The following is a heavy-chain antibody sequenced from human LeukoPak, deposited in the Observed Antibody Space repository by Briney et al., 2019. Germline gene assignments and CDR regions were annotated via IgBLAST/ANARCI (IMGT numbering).Heavy chain of an antibody. V-gene: IGHV3-23*01. J-gene: IGHJ4*02. CDR3: AKDPRPYSSGWYYFDY. Sequence: PGGSLRLSCAASGFTFNNYAMSWVRQAPGKGLEWGSAISDSGGVTKYADSVKGRFTISRDNSKNTLYLQMNSLRAEDTAVYYCAKDPRPYSSGWYYFDYWGQGTLVTVSS. CDR2: ISDSGGVT. D-gene: IGHD6-19*01. CDR1: GFTFNNYA.